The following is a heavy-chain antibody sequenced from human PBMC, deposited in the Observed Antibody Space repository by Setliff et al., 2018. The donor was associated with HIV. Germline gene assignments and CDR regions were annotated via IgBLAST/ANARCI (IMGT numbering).Heavy chain of an antibody. D-gene: IGHD6-19*01. CDR2: IIPILGIA. CDR1: GGTFSSYA. CDR3: ARRDEEWLAPDAFDI. J-gene: IGHJ3*02. V-gene: IGHV1-69*10. Sequence: ASVKVSCKASGGTFSSYAISWVRQAPGQGLEWMGGIIPILGIANYAQKFQGRVTITADKSTSTAYMELSSLRSEDTAVYYCARRDEEWLAPDAFDIWGQGTMVTVSS.